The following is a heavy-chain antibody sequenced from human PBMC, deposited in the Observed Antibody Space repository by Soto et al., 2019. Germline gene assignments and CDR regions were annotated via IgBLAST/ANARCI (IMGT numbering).Heavy chain of an antibody. D-gene: IGHD4-17*01. J-gene: IGHJ4*02. Sequence: ASVKVSCKASGYTFTRHGISWVRQAPGQGLEWMGWISAYNGNTNYAQKLQGRVTMTTDTSTSTAYMELRSLRSDDTAVYYCARDLSGDYPPTYDWGQGTLVTVSS. CDR2: ISAYNGNT. V-gene: IGHV1-18*01. CDR3: ARDLSGDYPPTYD. CDR1: GYTFTRHG.